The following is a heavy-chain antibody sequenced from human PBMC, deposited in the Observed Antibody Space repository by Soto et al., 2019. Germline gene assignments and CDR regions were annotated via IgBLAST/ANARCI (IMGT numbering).Heavy chain of an antibody. V-gene: IGHV3-23*01. D-gene: IGHD3-16*02. J-gene: IGHJ5*02. Sequence: GSLRLSCAASGFTFSSYAMSWVRQAPGKGLEWVSAISGSGGSTYYADSVKGRFTISRDNSKNTLYLQMNSLRAEDTAVYYCAKDLIVRDYVCGSYRLRANWFDPWGQGTLVTVSS. CDR2: ISGSGGST. CDR1: GFTFSSYA. CDR3: AKDLIVRDYVCGSYRLRANWFDP.